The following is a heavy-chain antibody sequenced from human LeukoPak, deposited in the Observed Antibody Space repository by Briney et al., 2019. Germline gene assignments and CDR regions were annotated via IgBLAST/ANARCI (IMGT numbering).Heavy chain of an antibody. V-gene: IGHV4-59*01. Sequence: PSETLSLTCIVSGGSISSYNWNWIRQPPGKGLEWIGYMYNSGSTNNNPSLKSRVTISVDKSKNQFSLKLSSVTAADTAVYHCAKESNSSDNWYFDLWGRGTLVTVFS. D-gene: IGHD2/OR15-2a*01. J-gene: IGHJ2*01. CDR1: GGSISSYN. CDR2: MYNSGST. CDR3: AKESNSSDNWYFDL.